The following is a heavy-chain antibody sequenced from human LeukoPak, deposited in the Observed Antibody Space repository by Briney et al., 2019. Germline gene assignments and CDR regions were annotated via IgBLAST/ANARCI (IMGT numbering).Heavy chain of an antibody. CDR3: ARAASDPIAAAGTGSENDY. D-gene: IGHD6-13*01. CDR2: INHSGST. V-gene: IGHV4-34*01. Sequence: SETLSLTCAVYGGSFSGCYWSWIRQPPGKGLEWIGEINHSGSTNYNPSLKSRVTISVDTSKNQFSLKLSSVTAADTAVYYCARAASDPIAAAGTGSENDYWGQGTLVTVSS. J-gene: IGHJ4*02. CDR1: GGSFSGCY.